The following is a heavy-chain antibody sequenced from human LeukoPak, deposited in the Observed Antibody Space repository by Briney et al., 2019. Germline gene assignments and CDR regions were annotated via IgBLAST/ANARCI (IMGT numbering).Heavy chain of an antibody. CDR3: STGMLRGLAPVFLDY. CDR1: GGSISTYS. J-gene: IGHJ4*02. V-gene: IGHV4-4*07. CDR2: IFASGTT. D-gene: IGHD3-10*01. Sequence: PSETLSLTCTVSGGSISTYSWNWIRQPAGKGLEWIGRIFASGTTKYNPSLKSRVTISLDTSKNQFSLNLRSVTAADTAVYYCSTGMLRGLAPVFLDYWGQGTLVTVSS.